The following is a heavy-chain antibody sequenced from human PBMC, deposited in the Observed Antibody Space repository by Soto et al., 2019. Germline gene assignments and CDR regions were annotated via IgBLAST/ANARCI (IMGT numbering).Heavy chain of an antibody. CDR3: VRGDNWNDEASDY. CDR1: GFMFSNHG. D-gene: IGHD1-1*01. J-gene: IGHJ4*02. V-gene: IGHV3-33*01. Sequence: GGSLRLSCAASGFMFSNHGMHWVRQAPGKGLEWVAVIWSDGNNRYYADSVKGRFTISRDNSKNTVYLQMNSPRAEDTAVYYCVRGDNWNDEASDYWGQGTLVTVSS. CDR2: IWSDGNNR.